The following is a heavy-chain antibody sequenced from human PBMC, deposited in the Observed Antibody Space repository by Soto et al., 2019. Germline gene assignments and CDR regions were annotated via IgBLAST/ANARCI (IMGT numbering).Heavy chain of an antibody. CDR3: AKASASSWLNYLDT. D-gene: IGHD6-13*01. CDR2: MSSGGST. J-gene: IGHJ4*01. Sequence: PGGSLRLSCAASGFAVSIYVMAWFRQAPGKGLEWVSAMSSGGSTYYPDSVKGRFTISRDSSENTLYLQMNSLRVEDTAVYSCAKASASSWLNYLDTWGHETLVTVSS. V-gene: IGHV3-23*01. CDR1: GFAVSIYV.